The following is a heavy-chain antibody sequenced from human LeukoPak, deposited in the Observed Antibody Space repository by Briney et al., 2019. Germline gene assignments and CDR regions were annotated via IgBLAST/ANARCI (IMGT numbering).Heavy chain of an antibody. Sequence: ASVKVSCKASGYTFTGYYMHWVRQAPGQGLEWMGWINPNSGGTNYAQKFQGRVTMTRDTSISTAYMELSRLRSDDTAVYYCARVGTQTYYDILTGRPDYYMDVWGKGTTVTVSS. CDR1: GYTFTGYY. V-gene: IGHV1-2*02. CDR2: INPNSGGT. CDR3: ARVGTQTYYDILTGRPDYYMDV. J-gene: IGHJ6*03. D-gene: IGHD3-9*01.